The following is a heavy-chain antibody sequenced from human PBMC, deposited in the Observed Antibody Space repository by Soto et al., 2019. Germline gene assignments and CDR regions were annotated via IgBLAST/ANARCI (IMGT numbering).Heavy chain of an antibody. CDR2: ISGSGGST. V-gene: IGHV3-23*01. CDR3: AKGGSPFWFYYYGLDV. J-gene: IGHJ6*02. Sequence: SCAASGFTFSSYAMSWVRQAPGEGLEWVSGISGSGGSTYHADSVKGRFTISRDNSKNTLDLQMSSVTVEDTAVYYCAKGGSPFWFYYYGLDVWGQGTTVTVSS. CDR1: GFTFSSYA. D-gene: IGHD3-3*01.